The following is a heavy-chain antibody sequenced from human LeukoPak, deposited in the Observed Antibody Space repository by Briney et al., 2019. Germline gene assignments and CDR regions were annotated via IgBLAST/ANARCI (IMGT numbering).Heavy chain of an antibody. V-gene: IGHV3-48*01. CDR2: IRIPTGAL. CDR3: VRGKLVYYYDNSGYFDS. J-gene: IGHJ4*02. D-gene: IGHD3-22*01. CDR1: GFTFSSYT. Sequence: GGSLRLSCAASGFTFSSYTMNWVRQAPGKGLEWLSYIRIPTGALYYADSVKGRFTISRDNAKNSLYLQMNNLTAEDTAVYYCVRGKLVYYYDNSGYFDSWGQGTLVTVSS.